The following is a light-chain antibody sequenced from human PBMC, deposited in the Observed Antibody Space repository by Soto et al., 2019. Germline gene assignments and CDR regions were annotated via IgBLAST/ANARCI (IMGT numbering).Light chain of an antibody. V-gene: IGLV2-23*02. Sequence: QSALTQPASVSGSPGQSITISCTGSSSDVGNYKFVSWYQQYPGKAPKVMLYEVSKRPSGVSYRFSGSQSGNTASLTISGLQAEDEADYYRCSYAGSYSSYFFGTGTKLTVL. CDR2: EVS. J-gene: IGLJ1*01. CDR3: CSYAGSYSSYF. CDR1: SSDVGNYKF.